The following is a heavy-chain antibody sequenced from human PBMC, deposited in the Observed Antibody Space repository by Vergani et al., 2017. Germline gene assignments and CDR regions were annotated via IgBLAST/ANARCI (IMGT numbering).Heavy chain of an antibody. D-gene: IGHD4-17*01. CDR2: IYTSGRT. CDR1: GGSISSGSYY. Sequence: QVQLQESGPGLVKPSQTLSLTCTVSGGSISSGSYYWSWIRQPAGKGLEWIGRIYTSGRTNYNPSLKSRVTISVDTSKNQFSLKLSSVTAADTAMYYCARGVNYGDYNWFDPWGQGTLVTVSS. V-gene: IGHV4-61*02. CDR3: ARGVNYGDYNWFDP. J-gene: IGHJ5*02.